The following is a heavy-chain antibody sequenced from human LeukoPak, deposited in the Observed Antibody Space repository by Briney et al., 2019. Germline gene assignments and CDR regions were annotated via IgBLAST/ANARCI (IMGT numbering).Heavy chain of an antibody. CDR3: ARDRGGAYDFWSGYYTGYFDY. Sequence: GGSLRLSCAASGFTFSDYYMSWIRQAPGKGLEWVSYISSSGSTIYYADSVKGRFTISRDNAKNSLYLQMNSLRAEDTAVYYCARDRGGAYDFWSGYYTGYFDYWGQXSLVTVS. CDR2: ISSSGSTI. CDR1: GFTFSDYY. D-gene: IGHD3-3*01. J-gene: IGHJ4*02. V-gene: IGHV3-11*04.